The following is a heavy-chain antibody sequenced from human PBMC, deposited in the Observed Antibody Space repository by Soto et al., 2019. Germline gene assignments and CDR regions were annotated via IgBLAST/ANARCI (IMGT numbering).Heavy chain of an antibody. D-gene: IGHD3-3*01. CDR1: GFTFSSYG. CDR2: ISYDGSNK. Sequence: PGGSLRLSCAASGFTFSSYGMHWVRQAPGKGLEWVAVISYDGSNKYYADSVKGRFTISRDNSKNTLYLQMNSLRAEDTAVYYCANLHDFWSGYSDHYYYYGMDVWGQGPTGTAP. V-gene: IGHV3-30*18. J-gene: IGHJ6*02. CDR3: ANLHDFWSGYSDHYYYYGMDV.